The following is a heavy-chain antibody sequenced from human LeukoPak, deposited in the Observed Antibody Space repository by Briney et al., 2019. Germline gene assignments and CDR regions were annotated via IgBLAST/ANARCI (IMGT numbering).Heavy chain of an antibody. CDR1: GGPISSYY. J-gene: IGHJ4*02. CDR3: ARGSRETYSYGYYFDY. Sequence: PSETLSLTCTVSGGPISSYYWNWIRQPPGKGLEWIGYIYDSGNTNYNPSLESRVTISVDTSKNQFSLKLNSVTAADAAVYYCARGSRETYSYGYYFDYWGQGTLVTVSS. D-gene: IGHD5-18*01. CDR2: IYDSGNT. V-gene: IGHV4-59*01.